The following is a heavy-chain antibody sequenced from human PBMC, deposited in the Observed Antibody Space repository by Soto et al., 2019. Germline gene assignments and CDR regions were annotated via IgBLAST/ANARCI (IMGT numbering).Heavy chain of an antibody. CDR3: ARGGYAFDL. CDR1: GFTFSSYA. D-gene: IGHD5-18*01. CDR2: ISYDGSNK. J-gene: IGHJ4*02. Sequence: QVQLVESGGGVVQPGRSLRLSCAASGFTFSSYAMHWVRQAPGKGLEWVAVISYDGSNKYYADSVKGRFTISRDNSKNTLYLQMNSLRVDDTAVYYCARGGYAFDLWGQGTLVTVSS. V-gene: IGHV3-30-3*01.